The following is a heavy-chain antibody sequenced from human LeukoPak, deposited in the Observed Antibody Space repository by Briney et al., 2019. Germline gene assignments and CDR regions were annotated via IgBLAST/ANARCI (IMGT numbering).Heavy chain of an antibody. CDR1: GFTFSNSA. CDR3: AKGIYSSGWSYFDY. V-gene: IGHV3-23*01. D-gene: IGHD6-19*01. Sequence: GGSLTLSFPASGFTFSNSAMSWLRQPPGRGGEGVSTLSGSGITTYYAASVKGRFTISRDNSKNTLYLQMNSLGAEDTAVYYCAKGIYSSGWSYFDYWGHGTLVTVSS. J-gene: IGHJ4*01. CDR2: LSGSGITT.